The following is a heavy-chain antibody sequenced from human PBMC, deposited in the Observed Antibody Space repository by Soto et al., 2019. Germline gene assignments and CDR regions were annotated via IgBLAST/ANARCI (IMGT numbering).Heavy chain of an antibody. D-gene: IGHD6-13*01. CDR2: INPNSGGT. CDR1: GYTFTVYY. CDR3: ARESRQQPTITYGMDV. V-gene: IGHV1-2*04. J-gene: IGHJ6*02. Sequence: ASVKVSCKASGYTFTVYYMHWVRQAPGQGLEWMGWINPNSGGTNYAQKFQGWVTMTRDTSISTAYMELSRLRSDDTAVYYCARESRQQPTITYGMDVWGQGTTVTVSS.